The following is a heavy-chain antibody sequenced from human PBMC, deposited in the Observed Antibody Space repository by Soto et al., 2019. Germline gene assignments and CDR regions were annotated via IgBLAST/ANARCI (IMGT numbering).Heavy chain of an antibody. CDR3: ARDKRDGNNRGRIQCCDY. D-gene: IGHD2-8*01. J-gene: IGHJ4*02. CDR2: SLYSGAT. V-gene: IGHV4-30-4*01. CDR1: GGSVSSDDYY. Sequence: QVQLQESGPGLVKPSQTLSLFCTVSGGSVSSDDYYWTWIRQPPGKGLEWIGYSLYSGATYSNPSFKRRVSLSPDTSKNQFSLKLASVTAADTAVYFCARDKRDGNNRGRIQCCDYWGQGIRVTVSS.